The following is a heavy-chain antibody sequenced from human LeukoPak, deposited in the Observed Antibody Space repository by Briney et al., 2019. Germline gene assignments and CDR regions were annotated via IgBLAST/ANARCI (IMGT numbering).Heavy chain of an antibody. D-gene: IGHD3-9*01. V-gene: IGHV4-34*01. CDR1: GGSFSYYY. CDR3: AITHYDILTGYHKYMGV. Sequence: SETLSLTCAVYGGSFSYYYWSWIRQPPGKGLQWIGEINHSRSTNYNPSLKSRVTISLDTSKNHFSLKLSSVTAADTAVYYCAITHYDILTGYHKYMGVWGKGTTVTISS. CDR2: INHSRST. J-gene: IGHJ6*03.